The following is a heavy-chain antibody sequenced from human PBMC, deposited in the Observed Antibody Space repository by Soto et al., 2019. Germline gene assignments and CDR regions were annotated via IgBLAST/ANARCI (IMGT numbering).Heavy chain of an antibody. CDR3: ARQNTIFGVVIAYFDY. V-gene: IGHV4-39*01. Sequence: QLQLQESGPGLVKPSETLSLTCTVSGGSISSSSYYWGWIRQPPGKGLAWIGSIYYSGSTYYNPSLKSRVTISVDTSKTQFSLKLSSVTAADTAVYYCARQNTIFGVVIAYFDYWGQGTLVTVSS. J-gene: IGHJ4*02. CDR2: IYYSGST. CDR1: GGSISSSSYY. D-gene: IGHD3-3*01.